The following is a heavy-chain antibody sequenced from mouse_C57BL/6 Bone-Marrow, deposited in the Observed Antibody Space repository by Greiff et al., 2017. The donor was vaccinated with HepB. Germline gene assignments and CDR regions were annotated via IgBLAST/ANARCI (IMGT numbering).Heavy chain of an antibody. CDR3: ARGVLLRLDY. CDR1: GYTFTSYW. V-gene: IGHV1-61*01. J-gene: IGHJ2*01. Sequence: QVHLQQPGAELVRPGSSVKLSCKASGYTFTSYWMDWVKQRPGQGLEWIGNIYPSDSETHYNQKFKDKATLTVDKSSSTAYMQLSSLTSEDSAVYYCARGVLLRLDYWGQGTTLTVSS. D-gene: IGHD1-1*01. CDR2: IYPSDSET.